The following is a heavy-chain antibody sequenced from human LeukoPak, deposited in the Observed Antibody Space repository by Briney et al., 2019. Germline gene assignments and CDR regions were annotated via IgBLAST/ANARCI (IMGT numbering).Heavy chain of an antibody. CDR3: ARGHGDYRH. Sequence: PSETLSLTCTVSGDSITSDYWSWIRQPPGKGLEWIGFINNRGTTSYNPSLKSRVTISRGMSKNQFALKLSSVSAADTAVYYCARGHGDYRHWGQGTLVTVSS. CDR2: INNRGTT. CDR1: GDSITSDY. V-gene: IGHV4-59*08. D-gene: IGHD4-17*01. J-gene: IGHJ4*02.